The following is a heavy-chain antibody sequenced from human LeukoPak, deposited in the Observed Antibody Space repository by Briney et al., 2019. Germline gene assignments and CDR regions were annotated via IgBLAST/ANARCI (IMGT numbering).Heavy chain of an antibody. J-gene: IGHJ4*02. Sequence: ASVKVSCKASGNSLNNYHMHWVRQAPGQGLEWLGIIRPGGDGPSYAQKFQGQVTMTRDMSPSTVYMELSSLTSDDTAVYYCGRDPTYRNYFDSWGQGSLVTVSS. CDR2: IRPGGDGP. CDR3: GRDPTYRNYFDS. D-gene: IGHD1-1*01. V-gene: IGHV1-46*02. CDR1: GNSLNNYH.